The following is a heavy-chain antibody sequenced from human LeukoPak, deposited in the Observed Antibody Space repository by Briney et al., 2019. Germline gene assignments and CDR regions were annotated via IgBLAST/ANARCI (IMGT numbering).Heavy chain of an antibody. J-gene: IGHJ4*02. V-gene: IGHV3-7*01. D-gene: IGHD5-18*01. CDR3: ARGEGLESYGVDY. Sequence: GGSLRLSCAASGFTFRSYWMSWVRQAPGKGLEWVANIKQDGSEKYYVDSVKGRFTISRDNAKNSLYLHMNSLRAEDTAVYYCARGEGLESYGVDYWGQGTLVTVSS. CDR2: IKQDGSEK. CDR1: GFTFRSYW.